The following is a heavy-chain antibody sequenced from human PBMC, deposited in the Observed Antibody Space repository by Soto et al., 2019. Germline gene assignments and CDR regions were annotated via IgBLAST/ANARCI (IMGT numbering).Heavy chain of an antibody. CDR1: GFTVSSNY. CDR3: ARHRGFVAGPFDS. V-gene: IGHV3-53*01. J-gene: IGHJ4*02. Sequence: GGSLRLSCAASGFTVSSNYMGWVRQAPGKGLEWVSGISGNVGSTTHYADSVKGRFTISRDNSKNILFLQMNSLRAEDTAVYYCARHRGFVAGPFDSWGQGTLVTVSS. D-gene: IGHD3-10*01. CDR2: ISGNVGSTT.